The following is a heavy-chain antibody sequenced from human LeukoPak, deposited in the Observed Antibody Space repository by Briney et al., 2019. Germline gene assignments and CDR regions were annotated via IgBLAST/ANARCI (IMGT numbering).Heavy chain of an antibody. D-gene: IGHD3-3*01. CDR1: GGSISSSSYY. J-gene: IGHJ5*02. Sequence: PSETLSLTCTVSGGSISSSSYYWGWIRQPPGKGLEWIGCISYSGSTYNNPSLKSRLTISMDASKNKFSLKLSSVTAADTAVYYCARDHLANLASRLFDPWGQGTLVTVSS. V-gene: IGHV4-39*07. CDR2: ISYSGST. CDR3: ARDHLANLASRLFDP.